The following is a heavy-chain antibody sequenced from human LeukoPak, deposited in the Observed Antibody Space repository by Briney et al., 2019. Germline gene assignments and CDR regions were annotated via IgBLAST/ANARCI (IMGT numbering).Heavy chain of an antibody. Sequence: GGSLRLSCTASGFTFNTYAMHWVRQAPGKGLAWVAFIQYDGNAKHYADSVTGRFTISRDISTNTLYLQMNSLRADDTAVYYCVSHPRGYGIFHIWGQGTMLTVSS. J-gene: IGHJ3*02. D-gene: IGHD5-12*01. V-gene: IGHV3-30*02. CDR1: GFTFNTYA. CDR2: IQYDGNAK. CDR3: VSHPRGYGIFHI.